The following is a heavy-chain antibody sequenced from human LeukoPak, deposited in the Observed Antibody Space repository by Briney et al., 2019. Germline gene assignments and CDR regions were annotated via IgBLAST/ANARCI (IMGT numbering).Heavy chain of an antibody. CDR1: GYTFTGYY. V-gene: IGHV1-2*02. J-gene: IGHJ4*02. D-gene: IGHD3-3*01. CDR3: ARGPDYDFWSGYYLYFDY. CDR2: INPNSGGT. Sequence: ASVQFSCKASGYTFTGYYMHWVRQAPGQGLEWMGWINPNSGGTNYAQKFQGRVTMTRDTSISTAYMELSRLRSDDTAVYYCARGPDYDFWSGYYLYFDYWGQGTLVTVSS.